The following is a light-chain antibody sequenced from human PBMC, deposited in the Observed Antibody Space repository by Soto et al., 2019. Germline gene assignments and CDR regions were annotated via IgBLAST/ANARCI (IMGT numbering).Light chain of an antibody. Sequence: QSALTQPASVSGSPGQSIAISCTGTSSDVGGYHYVSWYQQHPGKAPKLMIYAVSHRPSGVSNRFSGSKSGNTASLTISGLQAEYEADYYGSSYANSGSRLFGGGTKLTVL. CDR1: SSDVGGYHY. V-gene: IGLV2-14*01. CDR2: AVS. J-gene: IGLJ3*02. CDR3: SSYANSGSRL.